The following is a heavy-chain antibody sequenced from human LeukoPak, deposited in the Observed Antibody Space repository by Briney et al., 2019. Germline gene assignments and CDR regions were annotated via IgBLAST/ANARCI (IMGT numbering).Heavy chain of an antibody. D-gene: IGHD3-22*01. V-gene: IGHV1-8*01. CDR1: GYTFTSFD. Sequence: ASVKVSCKASGYTFTSFDINWVRQATGQGLEWMGWINPNSGNTAYSQKFQGRVTMTRNTSISTAYMELNSLRSEDTAVYYCARGGYYDSSGYFDYDGYFQYWGQGTLVTVSS. J-gene: IGHJ1*01. CDR2: INPNSGNT. CDR3: ARGGYYDSSGYFDYDGYFQY.